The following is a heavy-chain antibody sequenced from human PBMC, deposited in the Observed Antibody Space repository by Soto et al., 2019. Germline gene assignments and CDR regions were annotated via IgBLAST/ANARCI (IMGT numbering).Heavy chain of an antibody. V-gene: IGHV4-30-2*06. Sequence: SSETLSLTCAVSGGSISSGGYSWSWIRQSPGKGLEWIGYIYHSGSTYYNPSLKSRVTMSVDTSKNQFSLKLSSVTAVDTAVYYCARKGGGFLAYMDVWGQGTTVTVSS. CDR3: ARKGGGFLAYMDV. CDR1: GGSISSGGYS. CDR2: IYHSGST. J-gene: IGHJ6*02. D-gene: IGHD3-16*01.